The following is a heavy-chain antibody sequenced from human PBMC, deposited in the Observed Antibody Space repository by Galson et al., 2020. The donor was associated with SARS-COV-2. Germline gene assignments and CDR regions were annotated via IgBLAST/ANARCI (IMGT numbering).Heavy chain of an antibody. V-gene: IGHV3-30-3*01. CDR1: GFTFSSYA. CDR2: ISYDGSNK. CDR3: ARDSTYYDFWSGLEMVPYYYYYYMDV. Sequence: GGSLRLSCAASGFTFSSYAMHWVRQAPGKGLEWVAVISYDGSNKYYADSVKGRFTISRDNSKNTLYLQMNSLRAEDTAVYYCARDSTYYDFWSGLEMVPYYYYYYMDVWGKGTTVTVSS. J-gene: IGHJ6*03. D-gene: IGHD3-3*01.